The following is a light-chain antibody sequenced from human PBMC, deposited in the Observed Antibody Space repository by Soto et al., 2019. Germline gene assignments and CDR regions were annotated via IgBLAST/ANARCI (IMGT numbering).Light chain of an antibody. CDR2: DVS. Sequence: DIQMTQSPSSLSASLGDRVTITCRASQAITTHYLAWFQQKPGKAPKSLIYDVSTQHIGAPSKFSGSGSGTDFTLTISSLQPEDSATYYCQQYDQYPLTFGGGTKVEIK. J-gene: IGKJ4*01. V-gene: IGKV1-16*02. CDR3: QQYDQYPLT. CDR1: QAITTHY.